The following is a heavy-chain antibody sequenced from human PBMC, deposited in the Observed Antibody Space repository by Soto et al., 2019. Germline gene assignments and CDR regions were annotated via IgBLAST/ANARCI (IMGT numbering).Heavy chain of an antibody. V-gene: IGHV3-33*01. CDR2: IWYDGSNK. Sequence: SLRLSCAASVFTFSSYGMHWVLQAPVKGLEWVAVIWYDGSNKYYADSVKGRFTISRDNSKNTLYLQMNSLRAEDTAVYYCASSYYDFWSGQGGMDVWGQGTTVTVSS. J-gene: IGHJ6*02. CDR1: VFTFSSYG. D-gene: IGHD3-3*01. CDR3: ASSYYDFWSGQGGMDV.